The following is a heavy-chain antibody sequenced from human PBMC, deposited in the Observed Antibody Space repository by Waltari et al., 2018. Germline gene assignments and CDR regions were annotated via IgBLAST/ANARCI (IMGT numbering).Heavy chain of an antibody. V-gene: IGHV1-18*04. CDR2: ISPYNGNT. Sequence: QVHLVQSGGEVKKPGASVKVSCKASNYTFINYGISWVRQAPGQGLEWMGWISPYNGNTNQAQHFQGRLTMTTDTSTNTAYMELRTLISDDTAVYYCARESSGWFGMDVWGQGTTVTVSS. J-gene: IGHJ6*02. CDR3: ARESSGWFGMDV. D-gene: IGHD6-19*01. CDR1: NYTFINYG.